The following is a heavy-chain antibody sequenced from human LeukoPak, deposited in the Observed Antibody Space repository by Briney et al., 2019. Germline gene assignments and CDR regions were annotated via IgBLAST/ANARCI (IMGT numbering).Heavy chain of an antibody. CDR1: GFTFSSYW. J-gene: IGHJ6*03. CDR2: IKQDGSEK. CDR3: ARDVEKYRNYYSYYCMDV. D-gene: IGHD5-24*01. Sequence: PGGSLRLSCAASGFTFSSYWMSWVRQAPGKGLEWVANIKQDGSEKYYVDSVKGRFTISRDNAKNSLYLQVNSLRAEDTAVYYCARDVEKYRNYYSYYCMDVWSKGTTVTVSS. V-gene: IGHV3-7*01.